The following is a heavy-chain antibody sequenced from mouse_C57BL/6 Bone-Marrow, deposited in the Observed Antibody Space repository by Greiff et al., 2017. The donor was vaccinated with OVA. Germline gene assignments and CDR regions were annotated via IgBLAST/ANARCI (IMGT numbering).Heavy chain of an antibody. CDR2: INPYNGGT. D-gene: IGHD1-1*01. CDR1: GYTFTDYY. Sequence: DVQLQESGPVLVKPGASVKMSCKASGYTFTDYYMNWVKQSHGKSLEWIGVINPYNGGTSYNQKFKGKATLTVDKSSSPAYMELNSLTSEDSAVYYCAREGDYYGSSVWYFDVWGTGTTVTVSS. CDR3: AREGDYYGSSVWYFDV. J-gene: IGHJ1*03. V-gene: IGHV1-19*01.